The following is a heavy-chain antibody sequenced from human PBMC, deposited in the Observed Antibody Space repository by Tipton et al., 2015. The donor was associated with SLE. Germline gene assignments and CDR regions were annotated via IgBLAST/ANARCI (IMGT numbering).Heavy chain of an antibody. D-gene: IGHD3-10*01. V-gene: IGHV3-23*01. CDR2: ISGSGGST. CDR1: GFTFSNYD. Sequence: SLRLSCTGSGFTFSNYDMSWVRQAPGKGLEWVSAISGSGGSTYYADPVKGRFAISRDNSKNTLFLQMDSLRAEDTAVYYCAKEAACGSGSCYGSWGQGALVTVSS. CDR3: AKEAACGSGSCYGS. J-gene: IGHJ5*02.